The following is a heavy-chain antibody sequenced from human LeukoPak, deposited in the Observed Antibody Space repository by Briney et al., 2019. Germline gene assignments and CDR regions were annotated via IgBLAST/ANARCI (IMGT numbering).Heavy chain of an antibody. CDR3: AKGRGGYYDVADYYGMDV. Sequence: GGSLRLSCAASGFIFSSYAMNWVRQAPGKGVEWVSGISGSGGSTYYADSVKGRFTISRDNSKNTLYLKMNSLRAEDTTVYYCAKGRGGYYDVADYYGMDVWGQGTTVTVSS. J-gene: IGHJ6*02. CDR2: ISGSGGST. D-gene: IGHD3-22*01. V-gene: IGHV3-23*01. CDR1: GFIFSSYA.